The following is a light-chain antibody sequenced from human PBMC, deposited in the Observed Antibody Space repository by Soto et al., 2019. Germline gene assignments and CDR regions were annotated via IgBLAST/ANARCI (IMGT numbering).Light chain of an antibody. V-gene: IGKV1-5*01. CDR2: DAS. CDR3: QQYNTYPWP. CDR1: QSISGW. J-gene: IGKJ1*01. Sequence: DIQMTQSPSTLSASVGDRVTITCRASQSISGWLAWNQQKPGQAPQVLIYDASYLESGVPSRFSGSGSGTEFTLTISSLQPDDFATYYCQQYNTYPWPFGQGTKVDIK.